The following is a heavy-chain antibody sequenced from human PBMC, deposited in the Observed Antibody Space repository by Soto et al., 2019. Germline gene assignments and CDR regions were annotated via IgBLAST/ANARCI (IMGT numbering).Heavy chain of an antibody. V-gene: IGHV1-3*01. CDR3: ARDYYDSSGYSNWFDP. D-gene: IGHD3-22*01. CDR2: INAGNGNT. CDR1: GYTFTSYA. Sequence: AASVKVSCKASGYTFTSYAMHWVRQAPGQRLEWMGWINAGNGNTKYSQKFQGRVTITRDTSASTAYMELSSLRSDDTAVYYCARDYYDSSGYSNWFDPWGQVTLVTVSS. J-gene: IGHJ5*02.